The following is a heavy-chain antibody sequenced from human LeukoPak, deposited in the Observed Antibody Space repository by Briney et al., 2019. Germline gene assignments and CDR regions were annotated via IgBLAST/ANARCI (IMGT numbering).Heavy chain of an antibody. CDR3: ASNYYDSSDYFAPAFDI. CDR1: GFTFSSCA. D-gene: IGHD3-22*01. J-gene: IGHJ3*02. Sequence: GGSLRLSCAASGFTFSSCAMHWVRQAPGKGLEWVAVTSYDGSNKYYADSVKGRFTISRDNSKNTLYLQMNSLRAEDTAVYYCASNYYDSSDYFAPAFDIWGQGTMVTVSS. CDR2: TSYDGSNK. V-gene: IGHV3-30-3*01.